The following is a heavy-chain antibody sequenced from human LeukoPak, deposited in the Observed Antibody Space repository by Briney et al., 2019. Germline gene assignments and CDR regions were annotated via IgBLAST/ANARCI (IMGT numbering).Heavy chain of an antibody. CDR2: ISGDGASA. D-gene: IGHD3-10*01. Sequence: PGGSLRLSCAASGFTFAIHAMTWVRQAPGKGLEWVSGISGDGASAHYAESVKGQFTISRDNSQNTLYLQMNSLRAEDTAVYYCAKDRHYYGSGSFYTYFDYWGQGTLVTVSS. J-gene: IGHJ4*02. V-gene: IGHV3-23*01. CDR1: GFTFAIHA. CDR3: AKDRHYYGSGSFYTYFDY.